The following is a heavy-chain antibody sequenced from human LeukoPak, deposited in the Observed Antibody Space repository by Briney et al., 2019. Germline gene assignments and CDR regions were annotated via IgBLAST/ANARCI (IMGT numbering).Heavy chain of an antibody. D-gene: IGHD2-2*01. CDR1: GGSISSGSYY. V-gene: IGHV4-61*02. J-gene: IGHJ5*02. Sequence: SETLSLTCTVSGGSISSGSYYCSWIRQPAGKGLEWIGRISTSGSTNYNPSLKSRVTISVDTSKNQFSLKLSSVTAADTAVYYCAREDVVVPAAISWFDPWGQGTLVTVSS. CDR2: ISTSGST. CDR3: AREDVVVPAAISWFDP.